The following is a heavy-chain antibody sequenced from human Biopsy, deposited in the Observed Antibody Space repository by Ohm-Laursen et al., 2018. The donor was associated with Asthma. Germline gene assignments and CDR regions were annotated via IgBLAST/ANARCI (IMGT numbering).Heavy chain of an antibody. CDR2: IYYSGTT. CDR3: VRGSSSWHHGPFHYYYGLDV. D-gene: IGHD6-13*01. CDR1: DGYMRSGNYY. V-gene: IGHV4-39*01. Sequence: TLSLTWPVSDGYMRSGNYYWGWIRQPPGKGLEWIGSIYYSGTTYYNPSLESRVTVSADTSKNQFSLKLTSVTAADTAVYYCVRGSSSWHHGPFHYYYGLDVWGQGTTATVSS. J-gene: IGHJ6*02.